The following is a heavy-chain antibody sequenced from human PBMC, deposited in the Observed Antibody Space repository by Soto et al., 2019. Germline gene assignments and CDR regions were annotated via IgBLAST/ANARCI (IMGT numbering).Heavy chain of an antibody. Sequence: QVQLVQSGAEGKKPGSSVKVSCKASGATFSSYAISWVRQAPGQGLEWMGGIIPIFGTANYAQKYQGRVTITADESTSTAYMELSSLRSEDTAVYYCARGIKEGYSYGYWFDPWGQGTLVTVSS. V-gene: IGHV1-69*01. CDR1: GATFSSYA. J-gene: IGHJ5*02. CDR3: ARGIKEGYSYGYWFDP. CDR2: IIPIFGTA. D-gene: IGHD5-18*01.